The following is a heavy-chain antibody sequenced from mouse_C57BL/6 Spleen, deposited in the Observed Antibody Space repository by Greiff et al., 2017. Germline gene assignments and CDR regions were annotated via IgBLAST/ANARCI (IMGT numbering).Heavy chain of an antibody. Sequence: EVQRVESGPGLVKPSQSLSLTCSVTGYSITSGYYWNWIRQFPGNKLEWMGYISYDGSNNYNPSLKNRISITRDTSKNQFFLKLNSVTTEDTATYYCASLNYYGSSYVDYWGQGTTLTVSS. CDR2: ISYDGSN. J-gene: IGHJ2*01. CDR1: GYSITSGYY. CDR3: ASLNYYGSSYVDY. V-gene: IGHV3-6*01. D-gene: IGHD1-1*01.